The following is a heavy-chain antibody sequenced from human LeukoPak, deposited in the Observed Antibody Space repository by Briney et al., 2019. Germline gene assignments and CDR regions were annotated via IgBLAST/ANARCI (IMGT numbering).Heavy chain of an antibody. CDR3: AKRGVVIRVILVGFHKEAYYFDS. V-gene: IGHV3-23*01. J-gene: IGHJ4*02. Sequence: GGSLRPSCAASGFTFSSYGMHWVRQAPGKGLEWVAGISGSGGGTHYADSVKGRFTISKDNPKNTLHLQMNSLRAEDTAVYFCAKRGVVIRVILVGFHKEAYYFDSWGQGALVIVSS. D-gene: IGHD3-10*01. CDR2: ISGSGGGT. CDR1: GFTFSSYG.